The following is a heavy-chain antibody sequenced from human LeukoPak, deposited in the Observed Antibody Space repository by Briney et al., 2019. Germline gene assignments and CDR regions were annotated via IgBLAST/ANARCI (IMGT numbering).Heavy chain of an antibody. CDR1: GFTFSSYG. D-gene: IGHD4-23*01. Sequence: PGGSLRLSCAASGFTFSSYGMHWVRQAPGEGLEWVAFIRYDGSNKYYADSVKGRFTISRDNSKNTLYLQMNSLRAEDTAVYYCAKDLLGGNSVGWFDPWGQGTLVTVSS. J-gene: IGHJ5*02. V-gene: IGHV3-30*02. CDR3: AKDLLGGNSVGWFDP. CDR2: IRYDGSNK.